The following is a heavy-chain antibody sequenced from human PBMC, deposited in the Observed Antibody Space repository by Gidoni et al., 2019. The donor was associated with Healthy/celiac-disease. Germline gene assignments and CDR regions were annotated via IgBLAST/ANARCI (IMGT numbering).Heavy chain of an antibody. CDR3: ARMWGCSSTSCLAYYGMDV. Sequence: EVQLVESGGGLIQPGGSLRLSCAASGFTVSSNYMSWVRQAPGKGLEWVSVIYSGGSTYYADSVKGRVTISRDNSKNTLYLQMNSLRAEDTAVYYCARMWGCSSTSCLAYYGMDVWGQGTTVTVSS. D-gene: IGHD2-2*01. J-gene: IGHJ6*02. CDR2: IYSGGST. CDR1: GFTVSSNY. V-gene: IGHV3-53*01.